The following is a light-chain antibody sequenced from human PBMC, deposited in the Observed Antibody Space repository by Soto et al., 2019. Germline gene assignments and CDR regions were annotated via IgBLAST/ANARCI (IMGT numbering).Light chain of an antibody. CDR2: WAS. Sequence: DIVMTQSPDSLAVSLGERATINCKSSQSVLYSSNNKNYLAWYQQKLGQPPKPLIYWASTRESGVPDRFSGSGSGKDFTLTISSLQAEDVAVYYCQQYYSTPWTFGQGTKVESK. CDR3: QQYYSTPWT. CDR1: QSVLYSSNNKNY. J-gene: IGKJ1*01. V-gene: IGKV4-1*01.